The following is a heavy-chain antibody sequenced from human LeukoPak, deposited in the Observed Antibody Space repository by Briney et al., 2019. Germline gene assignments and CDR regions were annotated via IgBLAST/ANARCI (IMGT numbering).Heavy chain of an antibody. Sequence: GGSLRLPCAASGFTFNSYAMSWVRQAPEKGLEWVATISGSGGGTYYADSVKGRFTISRDDSKNTLYLQMNSLRAEDTAVYYCAKDLGRYRNNYFDYWGQGTLVTVSS. D-gene: IGHD1-26*01. CDR2: ISGSGGGT. J-gene: IGHJ4*02. CDR3: AKDLGRYRNNYFDY. V-gene: IGHV3-23*01. CDR1: GFTFNSYA.